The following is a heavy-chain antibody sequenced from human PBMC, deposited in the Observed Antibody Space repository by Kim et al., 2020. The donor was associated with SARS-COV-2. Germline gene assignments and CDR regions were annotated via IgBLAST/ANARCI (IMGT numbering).Heavy chain of an antibody. J-gene: IGHJ5*02. CDR2: IWIDGNT. CDR3: AGDQVDGYWS. D-gene: IGHD5-18*01. Sequence: GGSLRLSCAASGLSVSRHYMSWVRQAPGKGLEWVSVIWIDGNTHYADFVKGRFTISRDNSKNTLYLQMNSLRAEDTGMYYCAGDQVDGYWSWGQGTLVTVSS. V-gene: IGHV3-66*01. CDR1: GLSVSRHY.